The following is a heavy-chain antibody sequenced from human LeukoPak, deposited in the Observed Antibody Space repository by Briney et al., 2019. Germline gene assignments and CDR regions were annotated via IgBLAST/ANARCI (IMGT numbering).Heavy chain of an antibody. J-gene: IGHJ4*02. D-gene: IGHD1-14*01. CDR2: INQGGSDK. Sequence: GGSLRLSCAASGFTFSGHWMSWVRQAPGKGLEWVANINQGGSDKYYVDSVKGRFTISRDKANNLLNLQMNSLRGEDTAVYYCTRDRSRAEDDWGQGTLVTVSS. V-gene: IGHV3-7*01. CDR1: GFTFSGHW. CDR3: TRDRSRAEDD.